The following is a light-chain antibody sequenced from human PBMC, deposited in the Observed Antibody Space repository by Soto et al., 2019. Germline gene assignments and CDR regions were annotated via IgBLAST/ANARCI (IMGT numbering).Light chain of an antibody. CDR1: QSIRST. V-gene: IGKV3-15*01. CDR2: DAS. Sequence: ETVMTQSPATLSVSPGERATLSCRASQSIRSTLAWFQQKPGQAPRLLIYDASKRATGIPARFSGSGSGTEFTLTISSLQSEDFAVYYCQQRSNWPPSITFGQGTRLEIK. CDR3: QQRSNWPPSIT. J-gene: IGKJ5*01.